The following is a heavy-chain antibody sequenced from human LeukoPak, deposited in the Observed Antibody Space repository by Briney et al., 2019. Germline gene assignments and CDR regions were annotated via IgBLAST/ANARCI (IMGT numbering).Heavy chain of an antibody. Sequence: SETLSLTCAVYGGSFSGYYWSWIRQPPGKGLEWIGEINHSGSTNYNPSLKSRVTISVDTSKNQFSLKLSSVTAADTAVYYCARVGDDSSGYYYMYFDYWGQGTLVTVSS. CDR3: ARVGDDSSGYYYMYFDY. V-gene: IGHV4-34*01. CDR1: GGSFSGYY. D-gene: IGHD3-22*01. CDR2: INHSGST. J-gene: IGHJ4*02.